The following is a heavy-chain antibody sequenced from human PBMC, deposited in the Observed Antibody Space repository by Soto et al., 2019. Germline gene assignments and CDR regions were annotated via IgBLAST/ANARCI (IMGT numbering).Heavy chain of an antibody. CDR3: ARQVTGHPNWFDP. CDR2: ISGNSNNI. Sequence: AGGFLRLSCAASGFTFGSYVMTWVRQAPGKGLEWVSSISGNSNNIYYSDSVRGRFSISRDNSKNTLYLQLNSLRAEDTALYYCARQVTGHPNWFDPWGQGTLVTVSS. CDR1: GFTFGSYV. V-gene: IGHV3-23*01. D-gene: IGHD4-4*01. J-gene: IGHJ5*02.